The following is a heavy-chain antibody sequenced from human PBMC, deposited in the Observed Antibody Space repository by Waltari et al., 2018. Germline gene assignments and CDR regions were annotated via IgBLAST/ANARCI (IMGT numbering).Heavy chain of an antibody. CDR2: ISSSSSTI. V-gene: IGHV3-48*01. CDR3: ARDHTAKGMDV. J-gene: IGHJ6*02. Sequence: EVQLVESGGGLVQPGGSLRLSWTALGFTFSSYRMNWVSQAPGKGLEWVSYISSSSSTIYYADSVKGRFTISRDNAKNSLYLQMNSLRAEDTAVYYCARDHTAKGMDVWGQGTTVTVSS. CDR1: GFTFSSYR.